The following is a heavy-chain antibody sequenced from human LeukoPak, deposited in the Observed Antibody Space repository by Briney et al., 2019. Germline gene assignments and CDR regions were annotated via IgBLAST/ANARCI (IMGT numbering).Heavy chain of an antibody. CDR3: ASAMVRGVIIAPYYYYGMDV. J-gene: IGHJ6*02. D-gene: IGHD3-10*01. Sequence: GGSLRFSCAASGFTVSSNYMSWVRQAPGKGLEGVFVLYSGGSTYYADSVKGRFTISRDNSKNPLYLQMNSLRAEDTAVYYCASAMVRGVIIAPYYYYGMDVWGQGTTVTVSS. CDR1: GFTVSSNY. V-gene: IGHV3-66*01. CDR2: LYSGGST.